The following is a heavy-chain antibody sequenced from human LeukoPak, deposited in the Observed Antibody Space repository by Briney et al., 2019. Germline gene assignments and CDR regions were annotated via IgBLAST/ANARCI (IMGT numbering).Heavy chain of an antibody. CDR3: AKDGSQVAGTLGWFDP. J-gene: IGHJ5*02. Sequence: GGSLRLSCAASGFTFSSYAMSWVRQAPGKGLEWVSAISGSGGSTYYADSVKGRFTISRDNSKNTLYLQMNSLRAEDTAVYYCAKDGSQVAGTLGWFDPWGQGTLVTVSS. CDR2: ISGSGGST. D-gene: IGHD6-19*01. V-gene: IGHV3-23*01. CDR1: GFTFSSYA.